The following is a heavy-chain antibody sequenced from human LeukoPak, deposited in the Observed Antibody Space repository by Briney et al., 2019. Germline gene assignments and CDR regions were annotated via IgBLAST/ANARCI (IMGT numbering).Heavy chain of an antibody. CDR1: GGSISGHY. CDR3: ALSAGDWFDP. J-gene: IGHJ5*02. CDR2: IYYTGST. V-gene: IGHV4-59*11. D-gene: IGHD1-26*01. Sequence: PETLSLTCTVSGGSISGHYWSWIRQPPGKGLEWIGNIYYTGSTNYNPSLKSRVTISVDTSKNQFSLKVSSVTAADTAVYYCALSAGDWFDPWGQGTLVTVSS.